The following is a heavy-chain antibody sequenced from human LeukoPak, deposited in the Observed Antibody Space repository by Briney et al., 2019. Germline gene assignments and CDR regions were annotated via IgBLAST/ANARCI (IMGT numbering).Heavy chain of an antibody. CDR1: GFTFSSYS. V-gene: IGHV3-21*01. Sequence: GGSLRLSCAASGFTFSSYSMNWVRQAPGKGLEWVSSISSSSSYIYYADSVKSRFTISRDNAKNSLYLQMNSLRAEDTAVYYCARGSRGYSYGYTSPHGYWGQGTLVTVSS. D-gene: IGHD5-18*01. CDR3: ARGSRGYSYGYTSPHGY. J-gene: IGHJ4*02. CDR2: ISSSSSYI.